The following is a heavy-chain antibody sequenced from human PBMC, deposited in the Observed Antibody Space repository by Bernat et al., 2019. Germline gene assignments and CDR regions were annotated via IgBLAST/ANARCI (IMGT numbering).Heavy chain of an antibody. Sequence: QVQLVESGGGVVQPGRSLRLSCAASGFTFSSYAMHWVRQAPGKGLEWVAVISYDGSNKYYADSVKGRFTISRDNSKNTLYLQMNSLRAEDTAVYYCARDHRLFRSGWYNDAFDIWGQGTMVTVSS. J-gene: IGHJ3*02. CDR1: GFTFSSYA. CDR2: ISYDGSNK. V-gene: IGHV3-30-3*01. CDR3: ARDHRLFRSGWYNDAFDI. D-gene: IGHD6-19*01.